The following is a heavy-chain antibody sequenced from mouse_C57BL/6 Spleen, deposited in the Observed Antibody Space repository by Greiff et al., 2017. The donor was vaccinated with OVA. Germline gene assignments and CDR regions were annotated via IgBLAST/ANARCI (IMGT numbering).Heavy chain of an antibody. V-gene: IGHV14-4*01. Sequence: EVQLQESGAELVRPGASVKLSCTASGFNIKDDYMHWVKPRPEQGLEWLGWIAPENGGHEYASKFQGKATITADTSSNTAYLQLSSLTSEDTAVYYCTRIGYWGQGTTLTVSS. CDR1: GFNIKDDY. J-gene: IGHJ2*01. CDR2: IAPENGGH. CDR3: TRIGY.